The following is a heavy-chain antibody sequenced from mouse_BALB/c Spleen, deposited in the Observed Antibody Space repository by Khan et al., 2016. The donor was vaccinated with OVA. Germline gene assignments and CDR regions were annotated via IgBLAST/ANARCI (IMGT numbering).Heavy chain of an antibody. CDR2: IDPENGNT. D-gene: IGHD3-2*01. CDR1: GFNIKDYY. CDR3: ARETARALYAMDY. Sequence: IQLVQSGAELVRPGALVKLSCKVSGFNIKDYYMHWVKQRPEQGLEWIGWIDPENGNTIYDSKFQGKASITADTSSNTAYLQLSSLTSEDTAVYNCARETARALYAMDYWGQGTSVTVSS. J-gene: IGHJ4*01. V-gene: IGHV14-1*02.